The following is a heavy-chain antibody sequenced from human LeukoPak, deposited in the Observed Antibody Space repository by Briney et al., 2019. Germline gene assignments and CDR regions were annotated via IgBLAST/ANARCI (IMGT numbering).Heavy chain of an antibody. Sequence: GESPKISCKTSGYSFTSYWIGWVLQMPGKGLEWMAIIYPGDSSIIYSPSFQGQVTISADKSISTAYLQWSSLKASDTAVYYCARQFSETWGQGTLVTVSP. CDR2: IYPGDSSI. CDR1: GYSFTSYW. CDR3: ARQFSET. V-gene: IGHV5-51*01. D-gene: IGHD5-24*01. J-gene: IGHJ4*02.